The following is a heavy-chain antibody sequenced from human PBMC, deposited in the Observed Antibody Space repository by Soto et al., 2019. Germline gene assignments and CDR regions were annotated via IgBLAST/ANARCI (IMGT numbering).Heavy chain of an antibody. Sequence: QKYLVESGGGVVQPGGSLRLSCVASGSIFIGMGMPGVGQAPGKGLGWVAVIWYDGSNKYYADSVKGRFTISRDNSKNMLYLQMDSLRAEDTAVYYCARDGIGGTVFRGFCDYWGQGTLVTVSS. CDR1: GSIFIGMG. J-gene: IGHJ4*02. CDR3: ARDGIGGTVFRGFCDY. CDR2: IWYDGSNK. D-gene: IGHD1-7*01. V-gene: IGHV3-33*01.